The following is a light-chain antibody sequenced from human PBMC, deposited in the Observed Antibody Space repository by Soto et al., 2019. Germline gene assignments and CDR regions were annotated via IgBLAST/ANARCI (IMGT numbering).Light chain of an antibody. Sequence: AIRMTQSPSSLSASTGDRVTITCRASQGISSYLAWYQQKPGKAPKLLIYAASTLQSGVPSRFSGSGSGTDFTLTIRCLQSEDFATYHCQQYYSYPQTFGQGTKLQIK. CDR1: QGISSY. V-gene: IGKV1-8*01. J-gene: IGKJ2*01. CDR3: QQYYSYPQT. CDR2: AAS.